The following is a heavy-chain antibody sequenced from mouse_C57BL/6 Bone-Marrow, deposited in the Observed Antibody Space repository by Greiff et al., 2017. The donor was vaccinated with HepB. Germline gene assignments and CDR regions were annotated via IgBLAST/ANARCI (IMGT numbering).Heavy chain of an antibody. CDR2: ISYDGSN. Sequence: VQLQQSGPGLVKPSQSLSLTCSVTGYSITSGYYWNLIRQFPGNKQEWMGYISYDGSNNYNPSFENRISITQDTSTNQFFLKLNSVTTEDTATYYCGIVIGQPYYYAMECWGKGTSVTVSS. J-gene: IGHJ4*01. D-gene: IGHD2-4*01. CDR1: GYSITSGYY. V-gene: IGHV3-6*01. CDR3: GIVIGQPYYYAMEC.